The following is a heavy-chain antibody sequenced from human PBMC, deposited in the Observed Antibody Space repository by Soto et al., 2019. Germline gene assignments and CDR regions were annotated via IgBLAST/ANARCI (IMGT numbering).Heavy chain of an antibody. CDR3: ARGAQLLGSYYFDY. Sequence: ASVKVSCKASGYTFTSYYINWVRQATGQGLEWMGWMNPNSGNTGYAQKFQGRVTMTRNTSISTAYMELSSLRSEDTAVYYCARGAQLLGSYYFDYWGQGTLVTVSS. CDR2: MNPNSGNT. D-gene: IGHD3-10*01. V-gene: IGHV1-8*01. CDR1: GYTFTSYY. J-gene: IGHJ4*02.